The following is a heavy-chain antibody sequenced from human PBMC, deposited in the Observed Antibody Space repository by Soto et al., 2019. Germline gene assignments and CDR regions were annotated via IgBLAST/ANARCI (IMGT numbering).Heavy chain of an antibody. D-gene: IGHD6-13*01. V-gene: IGHV4-4*07. CDR1: GASISSYN. J-gene: IGHJ2*01. Sequence: SSETLSLTCSVSGASISSYNWNWVRQSAGKGPEWVGRLNIAGTINYNPSLKRRITMSMDTSKNQISLHLRSVTAADTAMYYCARDRGEYTSSWFWYFSHWGHGALVTVSS. CDR3: ARDRGEYTSSWFWYFSH. CDR2: LNIAGTI.